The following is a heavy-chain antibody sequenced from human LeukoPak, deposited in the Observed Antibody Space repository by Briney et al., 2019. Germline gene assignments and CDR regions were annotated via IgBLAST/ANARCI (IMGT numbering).Heavy chain of an antibody. V-gene: IGHV1-2*06. Sequence: GASVKVSCKASGYTFTGYYMHWVRQAPGQGLEWMGRINPNSGGTNYEQKFQGRVTMTRDTSISTAYMDLSRLRSDDTAVYYCARAPRIAAAPSNNWFDPWGQGTLVTVSS. D-gene: IGHD6-13*01. CDR2: INPNSGGT. CDR1: GYTFTGYY. J-gene: IGHJ5*02. CDR3: ARAPRIAAAPSNNWFDP.